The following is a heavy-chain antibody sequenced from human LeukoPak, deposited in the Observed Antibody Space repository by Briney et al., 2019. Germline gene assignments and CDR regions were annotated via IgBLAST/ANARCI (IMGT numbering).Heavy chain of an antibody. V-gene: IGHV3-11*01. CDR3: AREIGPKSYWYFDL. CDR2: ISSIGNII. J-gene: IGHJ2*01. Sequence: GGSLRLSCAASGFALSDFYMSWIRQAPGKGLEWVSYISSIGNIIYYADSVKGRFTISRDSAKNSLYLQMNSLRAEDTAMYYCAREIGPKSYWYFDLWGRGSLVTVSS. CDR1: GFALSDFY.